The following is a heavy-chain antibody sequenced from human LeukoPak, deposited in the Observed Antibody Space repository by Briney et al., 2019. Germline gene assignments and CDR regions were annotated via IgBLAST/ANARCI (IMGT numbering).Heavy chain of an antibody. CDR3: AREGRGDSSGYYKGY. Sequence: ASVKVSCKASGGTFTGYHMHWVRQAPGQGLEWMGWINPHSGDTNHAQKFQGRVTMTRDTSISTAYMELSRLRPDDTAVYYCAREGRGDSSGYYKGYWGQGTLVTVSS. J-gene: IGHJ4*02. CDR1: GGTFTGYH. V-gene: IGHV1-2*02. D-gene: IGHD3-22*01. CDR2: INPHSGDT.